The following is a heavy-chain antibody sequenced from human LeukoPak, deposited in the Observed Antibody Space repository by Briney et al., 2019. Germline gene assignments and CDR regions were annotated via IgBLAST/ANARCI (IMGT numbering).Heavy chain of an antibody. CDR2: INPNSGGT. Sequence: ASVKVSCKASGYTFTGYYMHWVRQAPGQGLEWMGWINPNSGGTNYAQKFQDRVTMTRDTSISTAYMELSRLRSDDTAVYYCAISLYSSSWYDYWGQGTLVTVSS. CDR1: GYTFTGYY. J-gene: IGHJ4*02. D-gene: IGHD6-13*01. V-gene: IGHV1-2*02. CDR3: AISLYSSSWYDY.